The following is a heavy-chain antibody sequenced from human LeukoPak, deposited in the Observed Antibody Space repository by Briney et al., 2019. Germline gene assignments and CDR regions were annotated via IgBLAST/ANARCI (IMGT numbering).Heavy chain of an antibody. J-gene: IGHJ4*02. Sequence: SQTLSLTCAVSGGSISSGGYSWSWIRQPPGKGLEWIGYIYHSGSTYYNPSLKSRVTISVDRSKNQFSLKLSSVTAADTAVYYCARGETNWNYSGSYYRPYYYFDYWGQGTLVTVSS. V-gene: IGHV4-30-2*01. CDR2: IYHSGST. D-gene: IGHD1-26*01. CDR1: GGSISSGGYS. CDR3: ARGETNWNYSGSYYRPYYYFDY.